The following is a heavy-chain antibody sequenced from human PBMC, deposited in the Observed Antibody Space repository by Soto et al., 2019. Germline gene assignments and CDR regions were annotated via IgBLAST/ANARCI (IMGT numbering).Heavy chain of an antibody. CDR2: IYYSGST. CDR1: GGSISSYY. J-gene: IGHJ3*02. D-gene: IGHD3-22*01. CDR3: ARSPTMIVVGSSDAFDI. V-gene: IGHV4-59*01. Sequence: SETMSLTCTVSGGSISSYYWSWIRQPPGKGLEWIGYIYYSGSTNYNPSLKSRVTISVDTSKNQFSLKLSSVTAADTAVDYCARSPTMIVVGSSDAFDIWGQGTMVTV.